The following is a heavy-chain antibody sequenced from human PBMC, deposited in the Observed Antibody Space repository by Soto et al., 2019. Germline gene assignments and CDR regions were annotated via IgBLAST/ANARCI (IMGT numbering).Heavy chain of an antibody. Sequence: LRLSCAASGFTFIAYSMSWVRQAPGKGLEWVASISRSSSYIYYGGSVKGRFTISRDDAKNSLYLQMISLRAEDTAVYYCARDASTWRYNWFDPWGQGTLVTVSS. CDR1: GFTFIAYS. CDR3: ARDASTWRYNWFDP. J-gene: IGHJ5*02. V-gene: IGHV3-21*01. D-gene: IGHD2-2*01. CDR2: ISRSSSYI.